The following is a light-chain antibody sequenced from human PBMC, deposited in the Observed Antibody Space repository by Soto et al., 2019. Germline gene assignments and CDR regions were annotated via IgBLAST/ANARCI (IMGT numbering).Light chain of an antibody. CDR1: SSNIENNY. J-gene: IGLJ3*02. CDR3: GTWDGSLSAGV. CDR2: DNG. Sequence: QSVLTQPPSVSAAPGQEVTISCSGSSSNIENNYVSWYQQLPGTAPKLLIYDNGKRPSGIPDRFSGSKSGTSATLGITGLQTGDEADYYCGTWDGSLSAGVFGGGTKLTVL. V-gene: IGLV1-51*01.